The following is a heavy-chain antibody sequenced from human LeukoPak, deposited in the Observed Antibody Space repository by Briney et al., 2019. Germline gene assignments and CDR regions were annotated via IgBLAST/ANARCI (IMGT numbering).Heavy chain of an antibody. J-gene: IGHJ4*02. CDR1: GGSISSYY. CDR3: ARENSGSYREFDY. CDR2: IYTSGST. D-gene: IGHD1-26*01. Sequence: SEPLSLTCTLSGGSISSYYWSWIRQPAGKGREGIGRIYTSGSTNYNASLKSRVSLSVDTSKNQFSLKLSSVTAAETAVFYCARENSGSYREFDYWGQGTLVTASS. V-gene: IGHV4-4*07.